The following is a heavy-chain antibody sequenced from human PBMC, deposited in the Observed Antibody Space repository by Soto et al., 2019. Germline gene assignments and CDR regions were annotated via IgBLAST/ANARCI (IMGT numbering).Heavy chain of an antibody. Sequence: PSATLSLTCTVSGASTNSGDYYCSWIRQPPGKGLEWIWHIYYSGSTYYNPSLKSRAGISMDSSKSQVSLNLTSVTAADTAVYFCDRILMSYERFDDWCPGALVTAS. CDR2: IYYSGST. CDR3: DRILMSYERFDD. CDR1: GASTNSGDYY. J-gene: IGHJ5*02. V-gene: IGHV4-30-4*01. D-gene: IGHD3-16*01.